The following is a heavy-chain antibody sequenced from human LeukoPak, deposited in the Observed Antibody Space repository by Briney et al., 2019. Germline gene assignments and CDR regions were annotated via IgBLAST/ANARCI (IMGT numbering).Heavy chain of an antibody. Sequence: PGGSLRHSCAASGYTFISYAMHWVLQAPGKGLEYVSAISSDGGNTYYADSVKGRFTISTDNPKSSLYLQMGRPEAEDMDVYCCARAGRGSYHSDYCGQGTLVTVSS. V-gene: IGHV3-64*02. D-gene: IGHD1-26*01. CDR3: ARAGRGSYHSDY. J-gene: IGHJ4*02. CDR1: GYTFISYA. CDR2: ISSDGGNT.